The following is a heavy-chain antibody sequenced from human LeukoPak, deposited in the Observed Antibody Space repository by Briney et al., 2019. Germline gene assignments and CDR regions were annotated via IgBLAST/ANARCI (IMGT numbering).Heavy chain of an antibody. V-gene: IGHV3-23*01. D-gene: IGHD4-17*01. CDR2: INGRGIT. CDR3: AKERQTGDYFTSDY. CDR1: GFTFSSYT. J-gene: IGHJ4*02. Sequence: GGSLRLSCTTSGFTFSSYTMSWVRQAPGEGLEWLSAINGRGITYYAGSVKGRFTISRDNSENTLYLQMNSLTVDDTAVYFCAKERQTGDYFTSDYWGQGTLVTVSS.